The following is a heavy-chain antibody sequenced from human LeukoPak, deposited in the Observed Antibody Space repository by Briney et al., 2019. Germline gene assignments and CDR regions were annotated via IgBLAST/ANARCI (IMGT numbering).Heavy chain of an antibody. J-gene: IGHJ4*02. D-gene: IGHD3-22*01. Sequence: SETLSLTSAVYGGSFSGYYWSWIRQPPGKGLEWIGEINHSGSTNYNPSLKSRVTISVDTSKNQFSLKLSSVTAADTAVYYCARARDSSGYYYSWFDYWGQGTLVTVSS. CDR1: GGSFSGYY. V-gene: IGHV4-34*01. CDR3: ARARDSSGYYYSWFDY. CDR2: INHSGST.